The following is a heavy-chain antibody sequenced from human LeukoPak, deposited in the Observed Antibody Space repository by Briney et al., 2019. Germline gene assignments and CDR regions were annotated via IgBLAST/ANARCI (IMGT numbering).Heavy chain of an antibody. Sequence: PGGSLRLSCAASGFTFSNYGMDWVRQAPGRGLEWVSYISSRSSSIDYAESVKDQFTISRDNAKNSVFLQMNSLRVEDTAVYYCARGGAARPDYWGQGTLVTVSS. D-gene: IGHD6-6*01. CDR3: ARGGAARPDY. J-gene: IGHJ4*02. CDR1: GFTFSNYG. V-gene: IGHV3-48*01. CDR2: ISSRSSSI.